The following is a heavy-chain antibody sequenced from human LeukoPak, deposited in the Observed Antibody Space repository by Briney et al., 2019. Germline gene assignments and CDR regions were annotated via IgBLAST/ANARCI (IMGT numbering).Heavy chain of an antibody. V-gene: IGHV4-59*01. CDR2: IYYSGST. D-gene: IGHD3-16*01. Sequence: SGTLSLTCTASGGSFSSYDWSWIRQPPGKGLEWIGYIYYSGSTNYNPSLKSRVTISVDTSKNQFSLKLSSVTAADTAVYYCARDAWGGYFDYWGQGTLVTVSS. CDR1: GGSFSSYD. CDR3: ARDAWGGYFDY. J-gene: IGHJ4*02.